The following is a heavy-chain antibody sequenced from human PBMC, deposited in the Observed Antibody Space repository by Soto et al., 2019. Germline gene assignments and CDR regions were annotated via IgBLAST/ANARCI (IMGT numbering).Heavy chain of an antibody. J-gene: IGHJ4*02. CDR1: GFTFSNAW. V-gene: IGHV3-15*01. D-gene: IGHD6-19*01. Sequence: VGSLRLSCAASGFTFSNAWMSWVRQAPGKGLEWVGRIKSKTDGGTTDYAAPVKGRFTISRDDSKNTLYLQMNSLKTEDTAVYYCTTDAAAGYSSQGYWGQGTLVTVSS. CDR3: TTDAAAGYSSQGY. CDR2: IKSKTDGGTT.